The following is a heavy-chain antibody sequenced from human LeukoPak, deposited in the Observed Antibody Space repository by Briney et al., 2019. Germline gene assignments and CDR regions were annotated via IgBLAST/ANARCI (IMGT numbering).Heavy chain of an antibody. V-gene: IGHV4-59*11. CDR3: ARTGGYRAFDP. CDR2: IYYSGST. CDR1: GGSFNSHY. Sequence: SETLSLTCDVSGGSFNSHYWSWIRQPPGKGLEWIGYIYYSGSTNYNPSLKSRVTISLDTSKNQFSLKLSSVTAADTAVYYCARTGGYRAFDPWGQGTLVTVSS. D-gene: IGHD2-8*02. J-gene: IGHJ5*02.